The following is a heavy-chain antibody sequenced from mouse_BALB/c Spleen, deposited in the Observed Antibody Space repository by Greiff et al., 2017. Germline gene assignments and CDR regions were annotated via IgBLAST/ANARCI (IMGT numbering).Heavy chain of an antibody. D-gene: IGHD3-2*01. J-gene: IGHJ3*01. CDR2: ISSSSSTI. Sequence: EVMLVESGGGLVQPGGSRKLSCAASGFTFSSFGMHWVRQAPEKGLEWVAYISSSSSTIYYADTVKGRFTISRDNPKNTLFLQMTSLRSEDTAMYYCARDSSGYPFAYWGQGTLVTVSA. CDR1: GFTFSSFG. CDR3: ARDSSGYPFAY. V-gene: IGHV5-17*02.